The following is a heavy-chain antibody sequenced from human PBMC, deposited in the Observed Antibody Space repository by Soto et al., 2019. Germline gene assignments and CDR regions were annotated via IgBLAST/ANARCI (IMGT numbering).Heavy chain of an antibody. D-gene: IGHD3-3*01. V-gene: IGHV4-59*01. Sequence: SETLSLTCTVSGGSISSYYWSWIRQPPGKGLEWIGYIYYSGGTNYNPSLKSRVTISVDTSKNQFSLKLSSVTAADTAVYYCARGGRLNYDFWSGYYLGWFDPWGQGTLVTVSS. J-gene: IGHJ5*02. CDR2: IYYSGGT. CDR1: GGSISSYY. CDR3: ARGGRLNYDFWSGYYLGWFDP.